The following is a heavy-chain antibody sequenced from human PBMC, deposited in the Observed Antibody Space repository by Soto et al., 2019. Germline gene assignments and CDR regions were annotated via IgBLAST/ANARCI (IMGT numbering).Heavy chain of an antibody. J-gene: IGHJ4*02. Sequence: ASVKVSSKASGYTFTSYGISWVRQSPGQGLEWMGWISAYNGNTNYAQKLQGRVTMTTDTSTSTAYMELRSLRSDDTAVYYCARDVSSWYPYYFDYWGQGTLVTVSS. CDR3: ARDVSSWYPYYFDY. CDR1: GYTFTSYG. V-gene: IGHV1-18*01. CDR2: ISAYNGNT. D-gene: IGHD6-13*01.